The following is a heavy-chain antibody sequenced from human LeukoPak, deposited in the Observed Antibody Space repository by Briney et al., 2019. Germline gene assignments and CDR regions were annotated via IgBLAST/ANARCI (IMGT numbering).Heavy chain of an antibody. CDR3: ASVGEAYFSCMDV. J-gene: IGHJ6*03. Sequence: PGGSLRLSCVDSGFTLSDYGMHWVRQAPGKGLEWVAIFCHDRSNKNYEDSPKGRFPISSADSRDKFYLQMDSLSAEDTGVYHCASVGEAYFSCMDVWGEGPTVTVSS. V-gene: IGHV3-33*08. CDR1: GFTLSDYG. CDR2: FCHDRSNK. D-gene: IGHD2/OR15-2a*01.